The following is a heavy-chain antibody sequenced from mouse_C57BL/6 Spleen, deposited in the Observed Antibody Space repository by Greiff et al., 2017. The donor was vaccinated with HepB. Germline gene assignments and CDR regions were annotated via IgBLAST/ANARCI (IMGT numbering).Heavy chain of an antibody. CDR1: GYTFTSYW. J-gene: IGHJ3*01. D-gene: IGHD1-1*01. V-gene: IGHV1-61*01. CDR2: IYPSDSET. Sequence: QVQLQQPGAELVRPGSSVKLSCKASGYTFTSYWMDWVKQRPGQGLEWIGNIYPSDSETHYNQKFKDKATLTVDKSSSTAYMQLSSLTSEDSAVYYCARPLYGSSYEFAYWGQGTLVTVSA. CDR3: ARPLYGSSYEFAY.